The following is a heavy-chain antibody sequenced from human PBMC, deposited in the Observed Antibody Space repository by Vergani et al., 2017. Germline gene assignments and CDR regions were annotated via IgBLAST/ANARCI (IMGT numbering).Heavy chain of an antibody. Sequence: QVQLLQSGSELKKPGASVRISCEASGYTFTNYPLIWVRQAPGKGLEFMGWINTNSGNPTYAPGFTGRFVFSLDTSVSTAYLQISGLKAEDSAVYYCARGRRWRLTEYLYDMDVWGQGTTVTVSS. CDR2: INTNSGNP. V-gene: IGHV7-4-1*02. J-gene: IGHJ6*02. CDR3: ARGRRWRLTEYLYDMDV. D-gene: IGHD4-23*01. CDR1: GYTFTNYP.